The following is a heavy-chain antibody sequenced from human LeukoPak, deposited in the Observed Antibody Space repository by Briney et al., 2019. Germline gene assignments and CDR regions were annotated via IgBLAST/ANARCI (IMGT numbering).Heavy chain of an antibody. D-gene: IGHD5-24*01. CDR2: ISGSGDST. CDR3: AKSGYNRFDY. J-gene: IGHJ4*02. CDR1: GFTFSNSG. V-gene: IGHV3-23*01. Sequence: GGSLRLSCAASGFTFSNSGMNWVRQAPGKGLEWVSTISGSGDSTYYADSVKGRFTISRDNSKNTLYLQMISLRAEDTAVYYCAKSGYNRFDYWGQGTLVTVSS.